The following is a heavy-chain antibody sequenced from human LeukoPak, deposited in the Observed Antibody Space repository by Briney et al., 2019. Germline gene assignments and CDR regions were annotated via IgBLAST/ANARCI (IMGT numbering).Heavy chain of an antibody. Sequence: ASVKVSCKASGYTFTSYDINWVRQATGQGLEWMGWMNPNSGNTGYAQKFQGRVTMTRNTSISTAYMELSSLRSEDTAVFYCAADGPADLFDGSEDPPRDAFEIWGQGTMVTVSS. D-gene: IGHD3-22*01. V-gene: IGHV1-8*01. CDR2: MNPNSGNT. CDR3: AADGPADLFDGSEDPPRDAFEI. J-gene: IGHJ3*02. CDR1: GYTFTSYD.